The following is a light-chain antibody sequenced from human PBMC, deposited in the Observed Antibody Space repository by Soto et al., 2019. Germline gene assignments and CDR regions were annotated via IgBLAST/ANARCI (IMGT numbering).Light chain of an antibody. CDR2: DAS. V-gene: IGKV3-11*01. Sequence: EIVLTHSPATLSLSPGERATLSCRASQSVSSYLAWYQQKPGQAPRLLIYDASNRATGIPARFSGSGSGTDFTLTISSLEPEDFAVYYCQQRSNWPMYTFGQGTKVDIK. J-gene: IGKJ2*01. CDR1: QSVSSY. CDR3: QQRSNWPMYT.